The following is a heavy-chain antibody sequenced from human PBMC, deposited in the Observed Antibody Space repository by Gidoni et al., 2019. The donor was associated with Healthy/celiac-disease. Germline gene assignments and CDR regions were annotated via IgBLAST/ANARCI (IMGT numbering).Heavy chain of an antibody. CDR2: IIPICCTA. CDR1: GGTFSRYA. Sequence: QVKLVQSGAEVKKPGSSVKVSCKASGGTFSRYAISCVRQATGQGLEWLGGIIPICCTANYAQKFQGRVTITADQSTSTAYMELSSLRSEDTAVYYCARPPDYYDSSGYYYYGMDVWGQGTTVTVSS. D-gene: IGHD3-22*01. J-gene: IGHJ6*02. V-gene: IGHV1-69*01. CDR3: ARPPDYYDSSGYYYYGMDV.